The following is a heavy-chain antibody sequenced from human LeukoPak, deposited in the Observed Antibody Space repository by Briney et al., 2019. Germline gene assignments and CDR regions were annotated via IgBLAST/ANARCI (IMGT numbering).Heavy chain of an antibody. J-gene: IGHJ6*02. CDR1: GGSISSYY. Sequence: SETLSLTCTVSGGSISSYYWSWIRQPAGKGLEWIGRIYTSGSTNYNPSLKSRVTMSVDTSKNQFSLKLSSVTAADTAVYYCARVPQYCSSTSCYLDYGMDVWGQGTTVTVSS. CDR2: IYTSGST. V-gene: IGHV4-4*07. CDR3: ARVPQYCSSTSCYLDYGMDV. D-gene: IGHD2-2*01.